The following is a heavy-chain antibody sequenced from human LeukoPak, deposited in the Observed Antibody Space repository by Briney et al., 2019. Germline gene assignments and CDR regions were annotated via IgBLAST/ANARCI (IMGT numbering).Heavy chain of an antibody. CDR1: GGSISSYY. CDR2: IYYSGST. Sequence: PSETLSLTCTVSGGSISSYYWSWIRQPPGKGLEWIGFIYYSGSTNYKPSLKSRITISVDTSKNQFSLKLSSVTAADTAVYYCAREEVVISYFDVWGKGTTVTVSS. CDR3: AREEVVISYFDV. J-gene: IGHJ6*04. V-gene: IGHV4-59*01. D-gene: IGHD3-22*01.